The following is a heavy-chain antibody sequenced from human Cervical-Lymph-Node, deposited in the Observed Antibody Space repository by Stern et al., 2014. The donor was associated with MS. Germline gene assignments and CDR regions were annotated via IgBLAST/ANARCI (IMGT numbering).Heavy chain of an antibody. D-gene: IGHD2/OR15-2a*01. CDR3: ARGRGISRVSDS. J-gene: IGHJ4*02. CDR1: GGSIRTYY. CDR2: IFYKGRT. V-gene: IGHV4-59*01. Sequence: VQLVESGPGLLKPSETLSLTCTVSGGSIRTYYWSWIRQSPENGLEWIGYIFYKGRTNYNPTIKSRVPISVDTSINQFSLNVSSVTAAETAVYYCARGRGISRVSDSWGQGTLVTVSS.